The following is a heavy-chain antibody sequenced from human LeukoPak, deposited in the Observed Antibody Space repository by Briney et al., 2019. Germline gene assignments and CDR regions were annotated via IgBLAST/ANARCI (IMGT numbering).Heavy chain of an antibody. CDR2: ISDSGDNT. V-gene: IGHV3-23*01. CDR3: AKDGDFWSGYSDY. CDR1: GFTFSSYA. Sequence: TGGSLRLSCAASGFTFSSYAMSWVRQAPGKGLEWVSAISDSGDNTYYADSVKGRFTISRDNSKNTQYLQMDSLRAEDTAVYYCAKDGDFWSGYSDYWGQGTLVTVSS. D-gene: IGHD3-3*01. J-gene: IGHJ4*02.